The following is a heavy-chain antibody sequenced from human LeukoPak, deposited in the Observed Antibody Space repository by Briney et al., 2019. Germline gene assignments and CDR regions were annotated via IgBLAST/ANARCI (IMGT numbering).Heavy chain of an antibody. CDR3: ARHLLWFGETIGDNNWFDP. D-gene: IGHD3-10*01. CDR2: IYYSGST. Sequence: TSETLSLTCTVSGGSISSSSYYWGWIRQPPGKGLEWIGSIYYSGSTYYNPSLKSRVTISVDTSKNQFSLKLSSVTAADTAVYYCARHLLWFGETIGDNNWFDPWGQGTLVTVSS. V-gene: IGHV4-39*01. CDR1: GGSISSSSYY. J-gene: IGHJ5*02.